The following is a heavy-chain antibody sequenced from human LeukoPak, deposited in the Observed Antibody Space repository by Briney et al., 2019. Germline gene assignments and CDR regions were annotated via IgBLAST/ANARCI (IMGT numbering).Heavy chain of an antibody. CDR3: TTTSGSYRPHDY. CDR1: GFTFSNAW. D-gene: IGHD1-26*01. V-gene: IGHV3-15*01. J-gene: IGHJ4*02. CDR2: IKSKTDGGTT. Sequence: GGSLRLSCAASGFTFSNAWMSWVRQAPGKGLEWVGRIKSKTDGGTTDYAAPVEGRFTISRDDSKNTLYLQMNSLKTEDTAVYYCTTTSGSYRPHDYWGQGTLVTVSS.